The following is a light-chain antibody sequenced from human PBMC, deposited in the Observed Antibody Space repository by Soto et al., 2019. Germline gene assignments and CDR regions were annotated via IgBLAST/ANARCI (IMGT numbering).Light chain of an antibody. Sequence: QSGLTQPPSASGTPGQRVTISCSGSSSNIGSNSVNWYQQLPGTAPKVLIYSNNHRPSGVPDRFSGSKSGTSASLAISGLQSEDEADYYCAAWDGSLNGVVFGGGTKLTVL. CDR1: SSNIGSNS. CDR3: AAWDGSLNGVV. CDR2: SNN. J-gene: IGLJ2*01. V-gene: IGLV1-44*01.